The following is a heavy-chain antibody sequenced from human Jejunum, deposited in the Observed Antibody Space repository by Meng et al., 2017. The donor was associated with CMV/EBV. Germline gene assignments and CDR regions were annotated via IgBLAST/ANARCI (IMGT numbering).Heavy chain of an antibody. CDR2: LYYSETA. Sequence: SGASITHYYGSWIRQPPGKGLEWIGYLYYSETAYYSHSLRGRVIISADTAKNHFSLSLTSVTAADTAVYFCATTVHPVAYLNYFDPWGQGTLVTVSS. J-gene: IGHJ5*02. CDR3: ATTVHPVAYLNYFDP. CDR1: GASITHYY. D-gene: IGHD4-17*01. V-gene: IGHV4-59*01.